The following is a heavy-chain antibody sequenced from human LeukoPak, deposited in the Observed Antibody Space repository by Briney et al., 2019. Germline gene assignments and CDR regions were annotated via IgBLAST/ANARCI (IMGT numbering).Heavy chain of an antibody. V-gene: IGHV3-23*01. CDR2: ISSSGGST. Sequence: GGSLRLSCAASGFTFSSYAMSWVRQAPGKGLEWVSAISSSGGSTFYADSVKGRFTISRGNSKSTLYLQMNNLRAEDTAVYYCAKDGLPGVYNWFDPWGQGTLVTVSS. CDR1: GFTFSSYA. J-gene: IGHJ5*02. D-gene: IGHD2-15*01. CDR3: AKDGLPGVYNWFDP.